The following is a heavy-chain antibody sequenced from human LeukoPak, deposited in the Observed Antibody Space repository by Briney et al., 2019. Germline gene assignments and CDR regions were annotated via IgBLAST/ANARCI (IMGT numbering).Heavy chain of an antibody. CDR2: IRYDGSNK. V-gene: IGHV3-30*02. D-gene: IGHD6-13*01. J-gene: IGHJ6*03. CDR3: AKKKSSYSSTFYYYMDV. Sequence: GGSLRLSCAASGFTFSSYDMHWVRQAPGKGLEWVTFIRYDGSNKYYADSVKGRFTISRDNSKNTLYLQMNSLRAEDTAVYYCAKKKSSYSSTFYYYMDVWGKGTTVTVSS. CDR1: GFTFSSYD.